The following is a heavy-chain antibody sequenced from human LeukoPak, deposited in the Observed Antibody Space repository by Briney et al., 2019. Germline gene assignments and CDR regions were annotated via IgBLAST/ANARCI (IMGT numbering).Heavy chain of an antibody. CDR3: VRGSGY. CDR2: ISSNGDNT. Sequence: PGGSLRLSCSVSGFTFSTYVMHRVRQPPGKGLEYVSAISSNGDNTYYADSVKGRFTISRDNSKNTLYLQMSSLRADDTAVYYCVRGSGYWGQGTLVTVSS. D-gene: IGHD3-10*01. J-gene: IGHJ4*02. CDR1: GFTFSTYV. V-gene: IGHV3-64D*06.